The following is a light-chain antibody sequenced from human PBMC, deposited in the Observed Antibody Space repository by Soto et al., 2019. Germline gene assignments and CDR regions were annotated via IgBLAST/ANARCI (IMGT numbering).Light chain of an antibody. J-gene: IGKJ3*01. CDR1: QGISGY. CDR3: PQRFT. V-gene: IGKV1-9*01. Sequence: DIQLTQSPSFLSASVGDRVTITCRASQGISGYLAWYQQKPGKAPNLLIYATSTLQTGVPSRFSGSGSGAESALTICSLQPEDFATDYCPQRFTFGPGTKVDIK. CDR2: ATS.